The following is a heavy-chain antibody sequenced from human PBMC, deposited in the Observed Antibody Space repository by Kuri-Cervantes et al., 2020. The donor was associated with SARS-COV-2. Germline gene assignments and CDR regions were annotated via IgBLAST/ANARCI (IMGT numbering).Heavy chain of an antibody. Sequence: GGSLRLSCAASGFTFSSYAMHWVRQAPGKGLEWVAFIWYDGSKKYYADSVKGRFTISRDNSKNTLYLQMNSLRAEDTAVYYCAREWAGGAFDIWGQGTMVTVSS. J-gene: IGHJ3*02. CDR1: GFTFSSYA. CDR2: IWYDGSKK. V-gene: IGHV3-30*02. D-gene: IGHD3-16*01. CDR3: AREWAGGAFDI.